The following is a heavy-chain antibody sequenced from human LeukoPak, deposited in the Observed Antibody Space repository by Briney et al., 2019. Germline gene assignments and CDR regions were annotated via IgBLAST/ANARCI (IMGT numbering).Heavy chain of an antibody. CDR3: AREYYYDSSGYPLIDY. CDR2: IYSRGST. CDR1: GGSISSYY. D-gene: IGHD3-22*01. Sequence: SETLSLTCTVSGGSISSYYWSWVRQPAGKGLEWIGLIYSRGSTNYNPSLKSRVTMSVDTSKNQCTLKLTSVTAADTAVYYCAREYYYDSSGYPLIDYWGQGTLVTVSS. V-gene: IGHV4-4*07. J-gene: IGHJ4*02.